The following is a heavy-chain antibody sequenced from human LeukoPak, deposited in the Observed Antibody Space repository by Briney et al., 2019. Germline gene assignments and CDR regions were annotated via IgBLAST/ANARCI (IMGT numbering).Heavy chain of an antibody. CDR1: GFTFSSYA. Sequence: PGGSLRLSCAASGFTFSSYAMHWVRQAPGKGLEWVAVISYDGSNKYYADSVKGRFTISRDNSKNTLYLQMNSLRAEDTAVYYCARGGGYGYFDYWGQGTLVTVSS. D-gene: IGHD5-12*01. CDR3: ARGGGYGYFDY. CDR2: ISYDGSNK. V-gene: IGHV3-30-3*01. J-gene: IGHJ4*02.